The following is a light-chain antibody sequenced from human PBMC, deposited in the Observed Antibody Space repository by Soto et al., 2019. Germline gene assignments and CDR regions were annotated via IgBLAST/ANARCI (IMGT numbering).Light chain of an antibody. CDR2: EDT. CDR1: SSDVGNFEH. Sequence: QSALTQPASVSGSPGQSSTISCASSDVGNFEHISWYQQHPGKGPKLIIYEDTRRPSGISARFSGSKSGNTASLTISGLQAEDEADYYCSSYTWSPTLDAFAGGTKVTVL. J-gene: IGLJ1*01. CDR3: SSYTWSPTLDA. V-gene: IGLV2-23*01.